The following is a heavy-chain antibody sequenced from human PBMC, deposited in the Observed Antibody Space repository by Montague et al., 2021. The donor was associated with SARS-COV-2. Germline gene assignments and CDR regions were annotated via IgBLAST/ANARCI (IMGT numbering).Heavy chain of an antibody. CDR3: ARDLHYDILTGYRDY. D-gene: IGHD3-9*01. CDR1: GFTFSSYS. J-gene: IGHJ4*02. CDR2: ISSSSSYI. V-gene: IGHV3-21*01. Sequence: SLRLSCAASGFTFSSYSMNWVRQAPGKGLEWVSSISSSSSYIYYADSVKGRFTISRDNAKNSLYLQMNSLRAEDTAVYYCARDLHYDILTGYRDYWGQGTLVTVSS.